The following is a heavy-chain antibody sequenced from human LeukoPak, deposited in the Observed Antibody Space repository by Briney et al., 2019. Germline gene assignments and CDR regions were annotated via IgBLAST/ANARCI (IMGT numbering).Heavy chain of an antibody. CDR1: GYTFTSYG. CDR3: ARSAAGTRIDYYYGMDV. CDR2: ISAYNGNT. Sequence: ASVKVSCKASGYTFTSYGISWVRQAPGQGLEWMGWISAYNGNTNYAQKLQGRVTTTTDTSTSTAYMELRSLRSDDTAVYYCARSAAGTRIDYYYGMDVWGQGTTVTVSS. J-gene: IGHJ6*02. V-gene: IGHV1-18*01. D-gene: IGHD6-13*01.